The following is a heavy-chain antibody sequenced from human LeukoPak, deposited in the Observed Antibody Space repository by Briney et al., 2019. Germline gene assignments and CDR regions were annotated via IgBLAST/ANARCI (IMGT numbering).Heavy chain of an antibody. J-gene: IGHJ6*03. CDR2: ISYDGNNK. D-gene: IGHD1/OR15-1a*01. CDR3: AKQTPRQYYYYMDF. CDR1: GFTFRNYV. Sequence: PGRSLRLSCEASGFTFRNYVIHWVRQAPGKGLEWVALISYDGNNKYSGDSVKGRFTVYRDSSKNTLFLQMNNMRPEDTAIYYCAKQTPRQYYYYMDFWGKGTTVTISS. V-gene: IGHV3-30*04.